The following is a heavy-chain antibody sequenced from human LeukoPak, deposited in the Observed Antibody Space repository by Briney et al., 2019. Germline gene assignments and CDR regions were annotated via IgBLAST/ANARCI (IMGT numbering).Heavy chain of an antibody. Sequence: PGGSLRLSCAASGFTFTSYAMSWVRRAPGKGLEWVSAISTGAGSTYYADSVKGRFTISRDNSKNTLYLQMNSLRAEDTAVYYCAREGLHDYGDLGCFDYWGQGTLVTVSS. V-gene: IGHV3-23*01. CDR1: GFTFTSYA. CDR3: AREGLHDYGDLGCFDY. CDR2: ISTGAGST. D-gene: IGHD4-17*01. J-gene: IGHJ4*02.